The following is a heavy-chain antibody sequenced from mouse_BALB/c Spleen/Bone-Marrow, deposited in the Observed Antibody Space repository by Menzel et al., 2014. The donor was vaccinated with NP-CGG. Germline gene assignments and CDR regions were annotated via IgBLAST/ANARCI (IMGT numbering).Heavy chain of an antibody. CDR2: IWAGGST. D-gene: IGHD1-1*01. V-gene: IGHV2-9*02. CDR3: ARGGSSRAWFAY. CDR1: EFSLTSYG. J-gene: IGHJ3*01. Sequence: VKLVESGPGLVAPSQSLSITCTVSEFSLTSYGVHWVRQPPGKGLEWLGVIWAGGSTNYNSALMSRLSISKDNSKSQVFLKMNSLQTDDTAVYYCARGGSSRAWFAYWGQGTLVTVSA.